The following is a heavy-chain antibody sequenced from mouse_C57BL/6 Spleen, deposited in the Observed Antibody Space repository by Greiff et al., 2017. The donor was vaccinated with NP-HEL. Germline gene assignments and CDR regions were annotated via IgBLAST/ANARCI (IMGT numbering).Heavy chain of an antibody. V-gene: IGHV5-4*03. J-gene: IGHJ2*01. CDR2: ISDGGSYT. CDR1: GFTFSSYA. Sequence: EVKVVESGGGLVKPGGSLKLSCAASGFTFSSYAMSWVRQTPEKRLEWVATISDGGSYTYYPDNVKGRFTISRDKAKNNLYLQMSHLKSEDTAMYYCARGRSGGYFDDWGPGTTLTVSS. CDR3: ARGRSGGYFDD.